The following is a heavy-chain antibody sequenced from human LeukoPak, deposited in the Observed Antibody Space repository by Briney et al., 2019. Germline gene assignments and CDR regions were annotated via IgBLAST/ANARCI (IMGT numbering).Heavy chain of an antibody. V-gene: IGHV3-43*01. CDR3: AKETTHRPYYFDS. CDR2: ISWDGINV. D-gene: IGHD1-1*01. J-gene: IGHJ4*02. CDR1: GFTFDDYT. Sequence: GGSLRLSCTASGFTFDDYTMHWVRHTPGKGLEWVSFISWDGINVYYTDSVKGRFTISRDNSKNSLYLQMHSLRSEDTAFYYCAKETTHRPYYFDSWGLGTLVTVSS.